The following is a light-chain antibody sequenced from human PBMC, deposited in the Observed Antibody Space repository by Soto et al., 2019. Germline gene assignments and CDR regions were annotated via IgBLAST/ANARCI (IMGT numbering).Light chain of an antibody. V-gene: IGLV2-8*01. J-gene: IGLJ1*01. CDR1: SSDVGGYNY. CDR2: EVI. CDR3: SSYAGSNNYV. Sequence: QSVLTQPPSASGSPGQSVTISCTGTSSDVGGYNYVSWYQQHPGKAPKLMIYEVIKRPSGVPDRFSGSKSGNTASLTVSGLQAEDEADYYCSSYAGSNNYVFGTGTKVTDL.